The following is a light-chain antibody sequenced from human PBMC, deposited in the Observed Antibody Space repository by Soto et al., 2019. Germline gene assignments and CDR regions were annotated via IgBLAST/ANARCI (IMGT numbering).Light chain of an antibody. J-gene: IGLJ2*01. CDR1: SSDVGGYNY. Sequence: QSALTQPASVSGSPGQSITISCTGTSSDVGGYNYVSWYQQHPRKAPKLMIYDVSNRPSGVSNRFSGSKSGNTASLTISGLQAEDEADYYCSSYTSSSTLVVFGGGTQLTV. CDR3: SSYTSSSTLVV. CDR2: DVS. V-gene: IGLV2-14*01.